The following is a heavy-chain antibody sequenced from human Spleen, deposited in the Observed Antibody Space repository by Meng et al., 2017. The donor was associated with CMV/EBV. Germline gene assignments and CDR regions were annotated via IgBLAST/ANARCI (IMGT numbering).Heavy chain of an antibody. J-gene: IGHJ6*02. CDR1: GFTFSTYA. D-gene: IGHD3-10*01. CDR3: ARDQGNYVGSFYTMDV. CDR2: ISYDGSNK. V-gene: IGHV3-30-3*01. Sequence: GESLKISCAASGFTFSTYAMHWVRQAPGKGLEWVAVISYDGSNKYYADSVKGRFTISRDNSKNTLDLQMNSLRGEDTAMYYCARDQGNYVGSFYTMDVWGHGTTVTVSS.